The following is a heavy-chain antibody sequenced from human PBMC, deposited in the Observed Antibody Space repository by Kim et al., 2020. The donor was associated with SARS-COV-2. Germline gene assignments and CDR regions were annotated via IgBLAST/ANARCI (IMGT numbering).Heavy chain of an antibody. Sequence: SAKGRFTITRDNSKNTLYLQMNSLRAEDTAVYYCATRMAVAGTAYYFDYWGQGTLVTVSS. V-gene: IGHV3-23*01. J-gene: IGHJ4*02. D-gene: IGHD6-19*01. CDR3: ATRMAVAGTAYYFDY.